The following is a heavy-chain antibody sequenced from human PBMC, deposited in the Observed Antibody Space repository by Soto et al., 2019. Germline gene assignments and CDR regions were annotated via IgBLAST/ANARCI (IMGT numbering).Heavy chain of an antibody. CDR2: IIPIFGTA. CDR3: ALRIHMVRGPMANWFDP. D-gene: IGHD3-10*01. V-gene: IGHV1-69*13. CDR1: GGTFSSYA. J-gene: IGHJ5*02. Sequence: VASVKVSCKASGGTFSSYAISWVRQAPGQGLEWMGGIIPIFGTANYAQKFQGRVTITADESTSTAYMELSSLRSEDTAVYYCALRIHMVRGPMANWFDPWGQGTLVTVSS.